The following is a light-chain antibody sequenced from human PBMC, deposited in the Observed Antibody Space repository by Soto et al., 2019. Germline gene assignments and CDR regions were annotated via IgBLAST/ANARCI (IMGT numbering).Light chain of an antibody. CDR3: AAWDGSLSGVV. V-gene: IGLV1-47*01. J-gene: IGLJ3*02. CDR1: SSNIGSNY. Sequence: QSVLTQPPSASGTPGQRVTISCSGSSSNIGSNYVYWYQQLPGTAPKLLIYRNNQRPSGGPDRFSGSKSGTSASLAISGLRSEDEANYYCAAWDGSLSGVVFGGGTKLTVL. CDR2: RNN.